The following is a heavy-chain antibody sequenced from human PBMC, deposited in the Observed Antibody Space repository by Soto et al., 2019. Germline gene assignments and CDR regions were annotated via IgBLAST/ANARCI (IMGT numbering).Heavy chain of an antibody. V-gene: IGHV3-30*18. D-gene: IGHD2-2*01. CDR1: GFTFSSYG. CDR3: AKDRFGVVVPAIFDY. J-gene: IGHJ4*02. Sequence: QVQLVESGGGVVQPGRSLRLSCAASGFTFSSYGMHWVRQAPGKGLEWVAVISYDGSNKYYADSVKGRFTISRDNSKNTLYLQMNSLRAEDTAVYYCAKDRFGVVVPAIFDYWGQGTLVTVSS. CDR2: ISYDGSNK.